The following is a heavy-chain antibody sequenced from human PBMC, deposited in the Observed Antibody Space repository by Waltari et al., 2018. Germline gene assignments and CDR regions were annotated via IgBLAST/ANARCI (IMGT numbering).Heavy chain of an antibody. CDR3: AREPYCSGGSCFSGAFDI. D-gene: IGHD2-15*01. Sequence: QVQLVQSGAEVKKPGASVKVSCKASGYTFTSYYMHWVRQAPGQGLEWMGIINPSGGSTSYAQKFQGRVTMTRDTSTSTVYMELSSLRSEDTAVYYCAREPYCSGGSCFSGAFDIWGQGTMVTVSS. CDR1: GYTFTSYY. CDR2: INPSGGST. J-gene: IGHJ3*02. V-gene: IGHV1-46*01.